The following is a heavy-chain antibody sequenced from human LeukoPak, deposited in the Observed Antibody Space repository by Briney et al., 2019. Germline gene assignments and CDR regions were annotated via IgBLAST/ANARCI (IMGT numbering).Heavy chain of an antibody. Sequence: SVKDSCKASRYTFTRHAINWIRQAPGQGREWVGWINTNTGNPTYDQGLTGRFVFSLDTSVSTAYLQISSLTAEDNAVNYCARDGNLAAHGMDVDFWGQGTLVTVSS. V-gene: IGHV7-4-1*02. D-gene: IGHD6-13*01. CDR3: ARDGNLAAHGMDVDF. CDR1: RYTFTRHA. CDR2: INTNTGNP. J-gene: IGHJ4*02.